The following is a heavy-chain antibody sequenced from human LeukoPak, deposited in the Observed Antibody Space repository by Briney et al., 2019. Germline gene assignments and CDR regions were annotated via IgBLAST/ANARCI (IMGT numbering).Heavy chain of an antibody. D-gene: IGHD3-3*01. V-gene: IGHV1-69*13. Sequence: SVKVSCKASGGTFSSYAISWVRQAPGQGLEWMGGIIPIFGTANYAQKYQGRVTITADESTSTAYMELSSLRSEDTAVYYCARDRQVLRFLEWFSGFDYWGQGTLVTVSS. CDR1: GGTFSSYA. CDR3: ARDRQVLRFLEWFSGFDY. CDR2: IIPIFGTA. J-gene: IGHJ4*02.